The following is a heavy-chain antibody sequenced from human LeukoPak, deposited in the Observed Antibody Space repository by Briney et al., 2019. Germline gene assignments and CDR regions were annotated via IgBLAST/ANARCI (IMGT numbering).Heavy chain of an antibody. V-gene: IGHV4-30-4*01. J-gene: IGHJ5*02. CDR2: INHSGST. Sequence: PSQTLSLTCTVSGGSISSGDYYWSWIRQPPGKGLEWIGEINHSGSTNYNPSLKSRVTISVDTSKNQFSLKLSSVTAADTAVYYCARGGRLGYCSSTSCSGFDPWGQGTLVTVSS. D-gene: IGHD2-2*01. CDR3: ARGGRLGYCSSTSCSGFDP. CDR1: GGSISSGDYY.